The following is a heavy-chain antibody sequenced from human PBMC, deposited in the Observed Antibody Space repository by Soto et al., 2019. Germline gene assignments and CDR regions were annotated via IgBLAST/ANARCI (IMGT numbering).Heavy chain of an antibody. CDR2: IYYSGST. Sequence: QLQLQESGPGLVKPSETLSLTCTVSGGSISSSSYYWGWIRQPPGKGLEWIGSIYYSGSTYYNPSLKSRVTISVDTSKNQFSLKLSSVTAADTAVYYCARRPTVTKNGFQHWGQGTLVTVSS. CDR1: GGSISSSSYY. V-gene: IGHV4-39*01. D-gene: IGHD4-17*01. J-gene: IGHJ1*01. CDR3: ARRPTVTKNGFQH.